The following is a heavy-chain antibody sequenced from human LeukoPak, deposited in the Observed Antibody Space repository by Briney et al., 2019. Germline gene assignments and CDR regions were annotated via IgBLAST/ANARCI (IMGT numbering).Heavy chain of an antibody. CDR3: ARRYCSSTSCYFYFRH. D-gene: IGHD2-2*01. CDR2: INHSGST. CDR1: GGSFSGYY. V-gene: IGHV4-34*01. J-gene: IGHJ1*01. Sequence: SETLSLTCAVYGGSFSGYYWSWIRQPPGKGLEWIGEINHSGSTNYNPSLKSRVTISVDTSKNQFSLKLSSVTAADTAVYYCARRYCSSTSCYFYFRHWGQGTLVTVSS.